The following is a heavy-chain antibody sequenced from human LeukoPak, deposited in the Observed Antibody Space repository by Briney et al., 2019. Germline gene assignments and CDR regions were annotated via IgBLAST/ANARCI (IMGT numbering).Heavy chain of an antibody. V-gene: IGHV4-4*07. Sequence: SETLSLTCTVSGGSITGHYWSSLRQPAGKGLEWIGRIYTNEYTNYNPSLKNRVTMSVDTSKNQFSLRLSSVTAADTAVYYCAGPPYGDYFDYWGQGILVTVSS. CDR1: GGSITGHY. J-gene: IGHJ4*02. CDR2: IYTNEYT. D-gene: IGHD3-10*01. CDR3: AGPPYGDYFDY.